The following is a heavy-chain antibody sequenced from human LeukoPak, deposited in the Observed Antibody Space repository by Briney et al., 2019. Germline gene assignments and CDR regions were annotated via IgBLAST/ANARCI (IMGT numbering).Heavy chain of an antibody. CDR3: ARDATYYYGSGSYSTFDY. CDR1: GGSISSYY. J-gene: IGHJ4*02. V-gene: IGHV4-59*01. Sequence: SETLSLTCTVSGGSISSYYWSWIRQPPGKGLEWTGYIYYSGSTNYNPSLKSRVTISVDTSKNQFSLKLSSVTAADTAVYYCARDATYYYGSGSYSTFDYWGQGTLVTVSS. CDR2: IYYSGST. D-gene: IGHD3-10*01.